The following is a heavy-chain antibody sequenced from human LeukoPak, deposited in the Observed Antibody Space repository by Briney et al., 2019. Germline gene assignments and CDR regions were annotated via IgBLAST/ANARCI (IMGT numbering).Heavy chain of an antibody. J-gene: IGHJ2*01. V-gene: IGHV4-30-4*08. CDR1: GGSFSGYY. D-gene: IGHD3-22*01. CDR2: IYYSGST. CDR3: ARRAASYYYDSSGYGGYFDL. Sequence: SETLSLTCAVYGGSFSGYYWSWIRQPPGEGLEWIGYIYYSGSTYYNPSLKSRVTISVDTSKNQFSLKLSSVTAADTAVYYCARRAASYYYDSSGYGGYFDLWGRGTLVTVSS.